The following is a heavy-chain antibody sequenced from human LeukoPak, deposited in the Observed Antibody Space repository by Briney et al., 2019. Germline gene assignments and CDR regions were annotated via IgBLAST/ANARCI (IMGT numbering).Heavy chain of an antibody. CDR1: GGSISSSSYY. CDR2: IYYSGST. J-gene: IGHJ5*02. D-gene: IGHD1-26*01. Sequence: KPSETLSLTCTVSGGSISSSSYYWGWIRQPPGKGLEWIGSIYYSGSTYYNPSLKSRVTISVDTSENQFSLKLSSVTAADTAVYYCARGRGWDLGRFDPWGQGTLVTVSS. CDR3: ARGRGWDLGRFDP. V-gene: IGHV4-39*07.